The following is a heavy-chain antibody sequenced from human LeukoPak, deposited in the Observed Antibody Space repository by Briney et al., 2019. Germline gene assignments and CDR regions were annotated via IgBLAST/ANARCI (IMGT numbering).Heavy chain of an antibody. V-gene: IGHV4-34*01. J-gene: IGHJ4*02. CDR3: ARGRYYYGSGSYYPKGFDY. CDR2: INHSGST. Sequence: PSETLSLTCAVYGGSFSGYYWSWIRQPPGKGLEWVGEINHSGSTNYNPSLKSRVTISVDTSKNQFSLKLSSVTAADTAVYYCARGRYYYGSGSYYPKGFDYWGQGTLVTVSS. D-gene: IGHD3-10*01. CDR1: GGSFSGYY.